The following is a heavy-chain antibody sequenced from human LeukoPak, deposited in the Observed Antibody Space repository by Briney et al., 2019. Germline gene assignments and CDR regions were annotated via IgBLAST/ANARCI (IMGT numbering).Heavy chain of an antibody. CDR1: GGTFSSYA. J-gene: IGHJ3*02. Sequence: GSSVKVSCKASGGTFSSYAISWVRQAPGQGLEWMGGIIPIFGTANYAQKFQGRVTITADESTGTAYMELSSLRSEDTAVYYCARPDSHYYDSSGYYGDAFDIWGQGTMVTVSS. D-gene: IGHD3-22*01. CDR2: IIPIFGTA. CDR3: ARPDSHYYDSSGYYGDAFDI. V-gene: IGHV1-69*01.